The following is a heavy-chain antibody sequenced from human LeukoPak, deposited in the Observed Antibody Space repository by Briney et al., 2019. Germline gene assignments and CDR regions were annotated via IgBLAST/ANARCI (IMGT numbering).Heavy chain of an antibody. CDR2: ISSSTYI. J-gene: IGHJ4*02. V-gene: IGHV3-69-1*02. CDR3: ARDSPLAEVLIDY. CDR1: GFTFRDYS. Sequence: TAGGSLRLTCAASGFTFRDYSMNWVRQAPGKGLEWVSSISSSTYIYYADSMKGRFTISRDNAKNSLYLQMNSLRAEDTAVYYCARDSPLAEVLIDYWGQGTLVTVSS.